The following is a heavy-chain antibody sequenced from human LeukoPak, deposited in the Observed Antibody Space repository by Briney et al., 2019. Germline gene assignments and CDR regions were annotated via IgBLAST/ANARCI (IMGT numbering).Heavy chain of an antibody. CDR3: ARRRSFWTSLEAFDI. CDR1: GGSISSGSYY. Sequence: SQTLSLTCTVSGGSISSGSYYWSWIRQPAGKGLEWIGRIYTSGSTNYNPSLKSRVTISVDTSKNQFSLKLSSVTAADTAVYYCARRRSFWTSLEAFDIWGQGTMVTVSS. V-gene: IGHV4-61*02. CDR2: IYTSGST. D-gene: IGHD2-2*01. J-gene: IGHJ3*02.